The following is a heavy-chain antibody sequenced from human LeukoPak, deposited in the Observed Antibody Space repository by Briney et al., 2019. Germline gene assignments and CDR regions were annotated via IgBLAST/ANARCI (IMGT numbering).Heavy chain of an antibody. CDR3: AKVETSGGANCYALDY. D-gene: IGHD2-2*01. CDR1: GFTFSSYA. J-gene: IGHJ4*02. CDR2: ISGSDGST. V-gene: IGHV3-23*01. Sequence: GGSLRLSCAASGFTFSSYAMTWVRQAPGKGLEWVSAISGSDGSTYYADSVKGRFTISRDDSQNTLYLQMNSLSAEDTAVYYCAKVETSGGANCYALDYWGQGTLVTVSS.